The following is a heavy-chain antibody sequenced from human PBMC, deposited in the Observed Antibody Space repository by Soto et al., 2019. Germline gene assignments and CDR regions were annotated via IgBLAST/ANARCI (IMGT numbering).Heavy chain of an antibody. D-gene: IGHD2-21*02. CDR3: ARPNYTARTWYSDL. V-gene: IGHV4-59*08. Sequence: QVQLQESGPGLVKPSETLSLTCTVSGGSISSYYWSWIRQPPGKGLEWIGYIYSSGSTNYNPSLKSRVTISVDTSKNQFSLKLRSVTAADTAVYYCARPNYTARTWYSDLWGRGTLVTVSS. CDR1: GGSISSYY. CDR2: IYSSGST. J-gene: IGHJ2*01.